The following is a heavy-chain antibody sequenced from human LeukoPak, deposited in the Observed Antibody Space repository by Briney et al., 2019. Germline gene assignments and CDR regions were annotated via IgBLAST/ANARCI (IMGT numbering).Heavy chain of an antibody. V-gene: IGHV3-64*01. J-gene: IGHJ5*02. CDR2: ISSNGGST. D-gene: IGHD4-17*01. CDR3: ARGVAPNTVTTGSVGP. CDR1: GFTFSSYA. Sequence: PGGSLRLSCAASGFTFSSYAMHWVRQAPGKGLEYVSAISSNGGSTYYANSVKGRFTISRDNSKNTLYLQMGSLRAEDMAVYYCARGVAPNTVTTGSVGPWGQGTLVTVSS.